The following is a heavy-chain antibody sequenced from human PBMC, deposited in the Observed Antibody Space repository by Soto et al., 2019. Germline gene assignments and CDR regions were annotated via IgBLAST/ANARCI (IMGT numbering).Heavy chain of an antibody. Sequence: EVHLVESGGTLVQPGRSLRLSCAASGFTFDDYAMHWVRQLPGKGLEWVSGLSWNSGTIVYADSVKGRFTISRDNAKNSLYLQVNSLRTEDTALYYCAKDSGSGIPNQIDSWGQGTLVTVSS. CDR1: GFTFDDYA. J-gene: IGHJ4*02. V-gene: IGHV3-9*01. CDR3: AKDSGSGIPNQIDS. CDR2: LSWNSGTI. D-gene: IGHD1-26*01.